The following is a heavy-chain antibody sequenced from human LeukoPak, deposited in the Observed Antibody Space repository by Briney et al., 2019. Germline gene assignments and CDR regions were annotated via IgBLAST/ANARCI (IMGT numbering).Heavy chain of an antibody. CDR3: ARGPPLTFGGVIVIGPGFDY. Sequence: SETLSLTCTVSGGSISSGGYYWSWIRQHPGKGLEWIGYIYYSGSTYYNPSLKSRVTISVDTSKNQFSLKLSSVTAADTAVYYCARGPPLTFGGVIVIGPGFDYWGQGTLVTVSS. D-gene: IGHD3-16*02. CDR2: IYYSGST. CDR1: GGSISSGGYY. J-gene: IGHJ4*02. V-gene: IGHV4-31*03.